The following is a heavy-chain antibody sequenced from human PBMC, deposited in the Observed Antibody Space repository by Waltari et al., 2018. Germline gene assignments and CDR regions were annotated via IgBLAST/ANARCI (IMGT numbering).Heavy chain of an antibody. D-gene: IGHD6-19*01. V-gene: IGHV3-7*01. CDR2: IKGDGTEE. CDR1: GLTFSRFW. J-gene: IGHJ4*02. CDR3: VAGSGWLPDH. Sequence: EVRLVESGGGLVQPGGSLRLSCVASGLTFSRFWMNWVRQAPGRGLEWVANIKGDGTEEYYVGSVRGRFTISRDNARNSLSLQMDSLRDDDTGVYYCVAGSGWLPDHWGQGTLVTVSS.